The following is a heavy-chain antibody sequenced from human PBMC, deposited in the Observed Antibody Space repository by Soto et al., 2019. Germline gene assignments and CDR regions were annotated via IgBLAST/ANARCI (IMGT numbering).Heavy chain of an antibody. CDR3: AMVDVYVTPSPQDV. J-gene: IGHJ6*02. CDR2: INTYNGNT. CDR1: GYTFTRYG. V-gene: IGHV1-18*01. Sequence: QVQLVQSGAEVKNPGASVKVSCKASGYTFTRYGIGWARQAPGQGLEWMGWINTYNGNTNYAKNIQGTVTLTTDTTTSTAYMEVRSLRSNDPAIYYCAMVDVYVTPSPQDVWGQGTTVIVSS. D-gene: IGHD3-16*01.